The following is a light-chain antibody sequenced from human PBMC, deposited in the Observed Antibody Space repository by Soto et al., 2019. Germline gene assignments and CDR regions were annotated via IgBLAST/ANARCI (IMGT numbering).Light chain of an antibody. Sequence: DLQMTQSPSSLSASVGDRVTITCRASQSISSYLNWYQQKPGKAPKLLIYAASSLQSGVPSRFSGSGSGTDFTLTISSLQPEDFATYYCQQSYSTWTFGQGTKV. J-gene: IGKJ1*01. CDR3: QQSYSTWT. CDR2: AAS. CDR1: QSISSY. V-gene: IGKV1-39*01.